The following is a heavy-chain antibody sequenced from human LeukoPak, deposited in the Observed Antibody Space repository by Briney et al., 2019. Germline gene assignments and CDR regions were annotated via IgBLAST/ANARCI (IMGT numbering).Heavy chain of an antibody. CDR3: AKKGRYGSGSYYNPAYYYGMDV. Sequence: GGSQRLSCAASGFTFSGYAMSWVRQAPGKGLEWVSAISGSGGSTYYADSVKGRFTISRDNSKNTLYLQMNSLRAEDTAVYYCAKKGRYGSGSYYNPAYYYGMDVWGQGTTVTVSS. V-gene: IGHV3-23*01. CDR1: GFTFSGYA. D-gene: IGHD3-10*01. J-gene: IGHJ6*02. CDR2: ISGSGGST.